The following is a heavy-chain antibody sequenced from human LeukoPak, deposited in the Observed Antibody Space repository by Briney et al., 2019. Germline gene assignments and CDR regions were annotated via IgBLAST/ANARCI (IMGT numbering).Heavy chain of an antibody. CDR2: INHSGST. D-gene: IGHD3-10*01. J-gene: IGHJ4*02. Sequence: PSETLSLTCAVYGGSFSGYYWSWIRQPPGKGLEWFGEINHSGSTTYNPSLKSRVTISVDTSKNQFSLKLSSVTAADTAVYYCARGLYYYGSGSYYGYFDYWGQGTLVTVSS. V-gene: IGHV4-34*01. CDR1: GGSFSGYY. CDR3: ARGLYYYGSGSYYGYFDY.